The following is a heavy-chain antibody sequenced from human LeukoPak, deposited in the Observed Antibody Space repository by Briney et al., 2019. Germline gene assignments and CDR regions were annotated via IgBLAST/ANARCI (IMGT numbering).Heavy chain of an antibody. J-gene: IGHJ4*02. CDR1: GYTFTSYG. CDR2: ISAYNGNT. CDR3: ARAKGVLRFLEWLFLIDY. D-gene: IGHD3-3*01. Sequence: ASVKVSCKASGYTFTSYGISWVRQAPGQGFEWMGWISAYNGNTNYAQKLQGRVTMTTDTSTSTAYMELRSLRSDDTAVYYCARAKGVLRFLEWLFLIDYWGQGTLVTVSS. V-gene: IGHV1-18*01.